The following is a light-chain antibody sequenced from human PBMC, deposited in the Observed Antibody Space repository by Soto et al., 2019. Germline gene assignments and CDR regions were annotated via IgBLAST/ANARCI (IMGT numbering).Light chain of an antibody. J-gene: IGLJ1*01. CDR2: EVT. CDR3: SSYAGSDIDV. V-gene: IGLV2-8*01. CDR1: SSDVGEYDF. Sequence: QSALTQPPSASGSPGQSVSISCTGTSSDVGEYDFVSWYQQHPGKAPKLMIYEVTKRPSGVPDRFSGSKSGNTASLTVSGLQAEDEADYYCSSYAGSDIDVFGSGTKLTVL.